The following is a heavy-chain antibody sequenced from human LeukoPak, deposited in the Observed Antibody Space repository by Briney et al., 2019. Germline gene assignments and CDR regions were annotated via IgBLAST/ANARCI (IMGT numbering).Heavy chain of an antibody. D-gene: IGHD1-7*01. Sequence: GGSLRLSCAASGFTFSSYAMHWVRQAPGKGLEWVAVISYDGSNKYYADSVKGRFTISRDNSKNTLYLQMNSLRAEDTAVYYCARDRGGQLELPYWFDPWGQGTLVTASS. J-gene: IGHJ5*02. CDR3: ARDRGGQLELPYWFDP. CDR2: ISYDGSNK. V-gene: IGHV3-30*01. CDR1: GFTFSSYA.